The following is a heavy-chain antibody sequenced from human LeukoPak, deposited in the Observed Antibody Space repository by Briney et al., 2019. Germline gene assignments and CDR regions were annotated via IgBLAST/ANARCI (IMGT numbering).Heavy chain of an antibody. Sequence: PGGSLRLSCAASGFTFSSYGMHWVRQAPGKGLEWVAVISYDGSNKYYADSVKGRFTISRDNSKNTLYLQMNSLRAEDTAVYYCAKISSSRQEIDYWGQGTLVTVSS. D-gene: IGHD6-6*01. CDR1: GFTFSSYG. CDR2: ISYDGSNK. J-gene: IGHJ4*02. CDR3: AKISSSRQEIDY. V-gene: IGHV3-30*18.